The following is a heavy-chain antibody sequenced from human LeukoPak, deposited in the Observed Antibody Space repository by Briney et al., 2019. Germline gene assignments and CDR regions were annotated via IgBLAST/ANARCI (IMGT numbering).Heavy chain of an antibody. J-gene: IGHJ6*03. V-gene: IGHV3-73*01. CDR1: GFTFSGSA. CDR2: IRSKANSYAT. D-gene: IGHD5-24*01. CDR3: TRHSRYRDGYNYDYYYYYMDV. Sequence: GGSLRLSCAASGFTFSGSAMHWVRQASGKGLEWVGRIRSKANSYATAYAASVKGRFTISRDDSKNTAYLQMNSLKTEDTAVYYCTRHSRYRDGYNYDYYYYYMDVWGKGTTVTVSS.